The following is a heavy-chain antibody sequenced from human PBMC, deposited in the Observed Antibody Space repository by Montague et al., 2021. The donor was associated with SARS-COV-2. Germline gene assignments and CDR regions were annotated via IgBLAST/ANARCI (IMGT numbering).Heavy chain of an antibody. J-gene: IGHJ3*02. CDR3: ARVHFVSSGWYPDAFDI. D-gene: IGHD6-19*01. V-gene: IGHV4-31*03. Sequence: TLSLTCTVSGGSINSGGYYWSWIRQHPGKGLEWIGYIYYSGSTXYNPSLKSRLTISVDTSKNQFSLKLSSVTAADTAVYYCARVHFVSSGWYPDAFDIWGQGTVVTVSS. CDR2: IYYSGST. CDR1: GGSINSGGYY.